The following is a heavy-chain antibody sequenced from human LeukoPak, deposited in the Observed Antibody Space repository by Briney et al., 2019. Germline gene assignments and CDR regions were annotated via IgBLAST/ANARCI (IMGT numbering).Heavy chain of an antibody. V-gene: IGHV3-53*01. Sequence: RAGGSLRLSCAGSGFTFSSYAMHWVRQTPGKGLEWVSVIYSGGSTYYADSVKGRFTISRDNSKNTLYLQMNSLRAEDTAVYYCARDRRFGELSVGFDPWGREPWSPSPQ. CDR2: IYSGGST. CDR1: GFTFSSYA. CDR3: ARDRRFGELSVGFDP. J-gene: IGHJ5*02. D-gene: IGHD3-10*01.